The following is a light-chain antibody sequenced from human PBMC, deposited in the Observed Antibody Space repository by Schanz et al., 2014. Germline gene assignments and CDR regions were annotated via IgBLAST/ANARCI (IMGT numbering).Light chain of an antibody. CDR1: SGSVSTNYY. J-gene: IGLJ3*02. V-gene: IGLV8-61*01. Sequence: QAVVTQEPSFSVSPGGTVTLTCGLNSGSVSTNYYPSWYQQTPGQAPRTLIYNTDTRSSGVPDRFSGSILGNKAALTITGAQADDESDYYCVLYVGSGIWVFGGGTKLTVL. CDR2: NTD. CDR3: VLYVGSGIWV.